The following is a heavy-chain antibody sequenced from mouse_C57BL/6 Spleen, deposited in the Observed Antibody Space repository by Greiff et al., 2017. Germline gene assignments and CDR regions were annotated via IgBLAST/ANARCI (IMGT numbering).Heavy chain of an antibody. CDR2: INPSSGYT. CDR3: AREGIMDY. Sequence: QVQLKESGAELARPGASVKMSCKASGYTFTSYTMHWVKPRPGQGLEWIGYINPSSGYTKYNQKFKDKATLTADKSSSTAYMQLSSLTSEDSAVYYCAREGIMDYWGQGTSVTVSS. CDR1: GYTFTSYT. J-gene: IGHJ4*01. V-gene: IGHV1-4*01.